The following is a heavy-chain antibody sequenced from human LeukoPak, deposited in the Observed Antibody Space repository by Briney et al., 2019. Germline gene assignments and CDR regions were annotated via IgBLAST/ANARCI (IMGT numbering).Heavy chain of an antibody. Sequence: NPSETLSLTCTVSGGSISSYYWSWIRQPPRKGLEWIGSIHYSGSTTYNPSLKSRVTISVDTSKNQFSLKLSSVTAADTAVYYCARRLGGTSTGFDYWGQGTLVTVSS. D-gene: IGHD2-2*01. J-gene: IGHJ4*02. CDR1: GGSISSYY. CDR2: IHYSGST. CDR3: ARRLGGTSTGFDY. V-gene: IGHV4-59*08.